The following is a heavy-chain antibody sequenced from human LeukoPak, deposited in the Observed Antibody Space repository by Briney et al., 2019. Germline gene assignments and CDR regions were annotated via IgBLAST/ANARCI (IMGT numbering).Heavy chain of an antibody. CDR2: IKIDETNA. Sequence: GGSLRLSCAVSGFTFSNYLMHWVRQAPGGGLVWVSRIKIDETNAYAESVSGRFTISRDNAKNTLYLQMNSLRAEDTAVYLCGRGGDGIDVWGQGTTVIVSS. CDR3: GRGGDGIDV. CDR1: GFTFSNYL. V-gene: IGHV3-74*01. J-gene: IGHJ3*01.